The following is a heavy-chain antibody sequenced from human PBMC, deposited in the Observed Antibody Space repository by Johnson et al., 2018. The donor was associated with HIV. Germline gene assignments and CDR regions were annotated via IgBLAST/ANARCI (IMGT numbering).Heavy chain of an antibody. D-gene: IGHD3-22*01. Sequence: QVQLVESGGGLVKPGGSLRLSCAASGFTFSDYYMSWIRQAPGKGLEWVSYISSSGSTIYYADSVKGRFTISRDNSKTTLYLQMNSLRAEDTAVYYCAGAYYYDSSGYYDAFDIWGQGTIVTVSS. J-gene: IGHJ3*02. V-gene: IGHV3-11*04. CDR3: AGAYYYDSSGYYDAFDI. CDR2: ISSSGSTI. CDR1: GFTFSDYY.